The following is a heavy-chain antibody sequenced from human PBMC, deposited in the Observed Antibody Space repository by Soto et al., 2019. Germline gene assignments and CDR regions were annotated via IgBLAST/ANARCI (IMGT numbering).Heavy chain of an antibody. Sequence: PGGSLRLSCAASGFTFSSYAMSWVRQAPGKGLEWVSLISGSGGSRYYADSVKGRFTISRDNSKNTLYLQMNSLRADDTAVYYCAKVMVKNWFDPWCQGTLVTVSS. CDR2: ISGSGGSR. V-gene: IGHV3-23*01. CDR3: AKVMVKNWFDP. D-gene: IGHD5-18*01. CDR1: GFTFSSYA. J-gene: IGHJ5*02.